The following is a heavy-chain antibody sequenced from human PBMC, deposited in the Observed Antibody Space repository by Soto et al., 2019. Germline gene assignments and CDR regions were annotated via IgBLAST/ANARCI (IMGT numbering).Heavy chain of an antibody. J-gene: IGHJ6*02. V-gene: IGHV3-23*01. CDR2: ISGSGGST. CDR3: AKGIGGYDFWSGYYRLHYYYYGMDV. CDR1: GFTFSSYA. Sequence: PGGSLRLSCAASGFTFSSYAMSWVRQAPGKGLEWVSAISGSGGSTYYADSVKGRFTISRDNSKNTLYLQMNSLRAEDTAVYYCAKGIGGYDFWSGYYRLHYYYYGMDVWGQGTTVTVSS. D-gene: IGHD3-3*01.